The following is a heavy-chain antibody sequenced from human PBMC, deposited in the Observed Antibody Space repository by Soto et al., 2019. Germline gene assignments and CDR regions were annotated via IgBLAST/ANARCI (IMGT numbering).Heavy chain of an antibody. CDR3: ARYNDYGDAFDI. J-gene: IGHJ3*02. Sequence: SETLSLTCAVYGGSFSGYYWSWIRQPPGKGLEWIGEINHSGSTNYNPSLKSRVTISVDTSKNQFSLKLSSVTAADTAVYYCARYNDYGDAFDIWGQGTMVTVSS. V-gene: IGHV4-34*01. CDR1: GGSFSGYY. CDR2: INHSGST. D-gene: IGHD4-17*01.